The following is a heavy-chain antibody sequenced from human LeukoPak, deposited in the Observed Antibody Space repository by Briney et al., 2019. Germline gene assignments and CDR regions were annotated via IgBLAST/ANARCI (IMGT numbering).Heavy chain of an antibody. CDR1: GFTFSSYG. J-gene: IGHJ4*02. D-gene: IGHD3-22*01. Sequence: PGGSLTLSCAASGFTFSSYGMHWVRHAPDKGLEWVAIIWYDGSNKFYADSVKGRFTISRDNSKNTLYLQMNSLRAEDTAVYYCARDDSVYFDYWGQGTLVTVSS. V-gene: IGHV3-33*01. CDR3: ARDDSVYFDY. CDR2: IWYDGSNK.